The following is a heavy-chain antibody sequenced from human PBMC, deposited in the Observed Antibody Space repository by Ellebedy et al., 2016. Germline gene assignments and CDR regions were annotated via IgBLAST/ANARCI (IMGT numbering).Heavy chain of an antibody. CDR1: RFTVSTNY. D-gene: IGHD2-15*01. Sequence: GGSLRLSCAASRFTVSTNYMKWVRQAPGKGLEWVSAIFSDGNTYYADSVKGRFTISRDNSKNTLYLQMNSLRAEDTAVYYCARGVGSGWFDPWGQGTLVTVSS. V-gene: IGHV3-53*01. CDR3: ARGVGSGWFDP. CDR2: IFSDGNT. J-gene: IGHJ5*02.